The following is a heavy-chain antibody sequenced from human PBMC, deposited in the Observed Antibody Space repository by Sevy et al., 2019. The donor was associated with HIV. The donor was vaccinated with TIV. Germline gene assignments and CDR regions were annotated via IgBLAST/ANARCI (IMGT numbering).Heavy chain of an antibody. CDR2: MSGSGGST. Sequence: GGSLRLSCAASGFTFSSYAMSWVRQAPGKGLEWVSGMSGSGGSTYYGDSVKGRFAISRDNSKNTLYLQMNSLRAEDTAVYYCAKDRVWELGDAFDIWGQGIMVTVSS. J-gene: IGHJ3*02. D-gene: IGHD1-26*01. CDR3: AKDRVWELGDAFDI. V-gene: IGHV3-23*01. CDR1: GFTFSSYA.